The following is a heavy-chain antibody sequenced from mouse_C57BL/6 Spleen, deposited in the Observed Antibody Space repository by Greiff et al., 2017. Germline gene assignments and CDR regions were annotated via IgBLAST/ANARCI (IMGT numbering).Heavy chain of an antibody. CDR2: INPNNGGT. CDR3: ARSPDYYGSSGAMDY. Sequence: EVQLQQSGPELVKPGASVKISCKASGYTFTDYYMNWVKQSHGKSLEWIGDINPNNGGTSYNQKFKGKATLTVDKSSSTAYMELRSLTSEDSAVYYCARSPDYYGSSGAMDYWGQGTSVTVSS. J-gene: IGHJ4*01. D-gene: IGHD1-1*01. CDR1: GYTFTDYY. V-gene: IGHV1-26*01.